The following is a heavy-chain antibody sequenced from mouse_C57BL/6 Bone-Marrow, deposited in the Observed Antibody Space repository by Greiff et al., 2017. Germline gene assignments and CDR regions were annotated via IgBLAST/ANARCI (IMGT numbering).Heavy chain of an antibody. CDR1: GYTFTSYW. V-gene: IGHV1-53*01. CDR3: SRFGLDEDDKDY. CDR2: INPSNGGT. Sequence: QVQLLPSGTELVKPGASVKLSCKASGYTFTSYWMHWVKQRPGQGLEWIGNINPSNGGTNYTEKFKGKATLTVDKSSSTAYMQLSSLTSEDSAVYYCSRFGLDEDDKDYWGQGTTLTVSS. D-gene: IGHD2-12*01. J-gene: IGHJ2*01.